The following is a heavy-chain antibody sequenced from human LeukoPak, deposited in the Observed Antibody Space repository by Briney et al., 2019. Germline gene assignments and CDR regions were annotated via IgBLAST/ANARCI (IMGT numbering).Heavy chain of an antibody. Sequence: ASVKVSCKASGYTFTSYAISWVRQAPGQGLEWMGRIIPILGIANYAQKFQGRVTITADKSTSTAYMELSSLRSEDTAVYYCARDADNYYDSSGSTGYWGQGTLVTVSS. CDR1: GYTFTSYA. CDR2: IIPILGIA. CDR3: ARDADNYYDSSGSTGY. V-gene: IGHV1-69*04. D-gene: IGHD3-22*01. J-gene: IGHJ4*02.